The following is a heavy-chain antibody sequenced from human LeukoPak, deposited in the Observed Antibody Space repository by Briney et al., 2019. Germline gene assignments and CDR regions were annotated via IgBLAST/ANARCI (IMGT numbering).Heavy chain of an antibody. CDR3: ASRTAMVPKYCFDY. J-gene: IGHJ4*02. Sequence: KSSETLSLTCTVSGGSISSSSYYWGWIRQPPGKGLEWIGSIYYSGSTYYNPSLKSRVTISVDTSKNQFSLKLSSVTAADTAVYYCASRTAMVPKYCFDYWGQGTLVTVSS. CDR2: IYYSGST. V-gene: IGHV4-39*07. D-gene: IGHD5-18*01. CDR1: GGSISSSSYY.